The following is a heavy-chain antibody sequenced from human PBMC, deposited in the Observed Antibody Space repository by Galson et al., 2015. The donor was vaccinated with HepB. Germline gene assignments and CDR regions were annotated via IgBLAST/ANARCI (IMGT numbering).Heavy chain of an antibody. CDR1: GFTFSNAW. V-gene: IGHV3-15*01. J-gene: IGHJ3*02. D-gene: IGHD4-17*01. CDR3: TTADSDYGQADDAFDI. CDR2: IKSKTDGGTT. Sequence: SLRLSCAASGFTFSNAWMSWVRQAPGKGLEWVGRIKSKTDGGTTDYAAPVKGRFTISRDDSKNTLYLQMNSLKTEDTAVYYCTTADSDYGQADDAFDIWGQGTMVTVSS.